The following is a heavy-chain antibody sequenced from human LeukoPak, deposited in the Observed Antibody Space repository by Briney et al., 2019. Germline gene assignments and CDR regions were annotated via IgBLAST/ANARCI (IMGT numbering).Heavy chain of an antibody. CDR2: IYSGGST. D-gene: IGHD3-3*01. CDR3: ASLGTYYDFWSGYFY. CDR1: GFTFSSYG. J-gene: IGHJ4*02. Sequence: GGSLRLSCAASGFTFSSYGMHWVRQAPGKGLEWVSVIYSGGSTYYADSVKGRFTISRDNSKNTLYLQMNSLRAEDTAVYYCASLGTYYDFWSGYFYWGQGTLVTVSS. V-gene: IGHV3-53*01.